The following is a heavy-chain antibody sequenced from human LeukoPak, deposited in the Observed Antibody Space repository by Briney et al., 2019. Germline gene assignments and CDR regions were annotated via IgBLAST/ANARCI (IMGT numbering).Heavy chain of an antibody. D-gene: IGHD4-17*01. CDR3: AHSCIRGLILCPFVY. V-gene: IGHV2-5*02. Sequence: SGPTLVNPTQTLTQTCIISGFSPSTSGVGVGWIRQPPGKALEWLALIYWDDDKRYSPSLKSRLTITKDTSKNQVVLTMTNMDPVDTATNYCAHSCIRGLILCPFVYRGHGTLVTVSS. CDR2: IYWDDDK. CDR1: GFSPSTSGVG. J-gene: IGHJ4*01.